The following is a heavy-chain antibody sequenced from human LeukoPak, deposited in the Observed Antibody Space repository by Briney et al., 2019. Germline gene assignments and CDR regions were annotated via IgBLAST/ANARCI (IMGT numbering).Heavy chain of an antibody. Sequence: SETLSLTCTVSGGSISSYYWNWIRQPPGKGLEWIGYIYYSGSTNYNPSLKSRVTISVDTSKNQFSLKLSSVTAADTAVYYCARSLGGWSNWFDPWGQGTLVTVSS. J-gene: IGHJ5*02. D-gene: IGHD6-19*01. CDR1: GGSISSYY. CDR3: ARSLGGWSNWFDP. CDR2: IYYSGST. V-gene: IGHV4-59*01.